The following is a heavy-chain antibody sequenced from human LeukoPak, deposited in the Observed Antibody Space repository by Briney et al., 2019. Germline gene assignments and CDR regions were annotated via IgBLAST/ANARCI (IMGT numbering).Heavy chain of an antibody. Sequence: PSETLSLTCTVSGGSFSSSSYYWGWIRQPPGKGLEWVGSIDYRGSNYHNSSLKSRVTMSVDTSKNQFSLKLSSVTAADTAVYYCARGVDSSSSRYYYYMDVWGKGTTVTVSS. J-gene: IGHJ6*03. V-gene: IGHV4-39*07. D-gene: IGHD6-6*01. CDR2: IDYRGSN. CDR1: GGSFSSSSYY. CDR3: ARGVDSSSSRYYYYMDV.